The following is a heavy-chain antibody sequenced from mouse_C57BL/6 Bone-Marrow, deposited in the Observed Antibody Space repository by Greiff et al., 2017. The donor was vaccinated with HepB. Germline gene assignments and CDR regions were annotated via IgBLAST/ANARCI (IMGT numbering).Heavy chain of an antibody. D-gene: IGHD1-1*01. J-gene: IGHJ1*03. Sequence: VQLQQPGAELVKPGASVKMSCKASGYTFTSYWITWVKQRPGQGLEWMGDIYPGSGSTNYNEKFKSKATLTVDTSSSTAYTQLSSLTSEDSAVFYCARYYYGSSPWYFDVWGTGTTVTVSS. CDR3: ARYYYGSSPWYFDV. CDR1: GYTFTSYW. CDR2: IYPGSGST. V-gene: IGHV1-55*01.